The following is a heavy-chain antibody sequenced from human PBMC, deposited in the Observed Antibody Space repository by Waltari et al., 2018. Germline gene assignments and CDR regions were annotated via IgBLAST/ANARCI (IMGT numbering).Heavy chain of an antibody. D-gene: IGHD2-15*01. CDR2: IRSSSSYI. V-gene: IGHV3-21*01. CDR3: ARDYCSGGSCPRVLGY. CDR1: GFTFSSYS. J-gene: IGHJ4*02. Sequence: EVQLVESGGGLVTPGGSLRLSCAASGFTFSSYSMNWVRQAPGKGLEWVSSIRSSSSYIYYADSGKGRCTIDRDNAKNALYRQMNSLRAEDTAVYYCARDYCSGGSCPRVLGYWGQGTLVTVSS.